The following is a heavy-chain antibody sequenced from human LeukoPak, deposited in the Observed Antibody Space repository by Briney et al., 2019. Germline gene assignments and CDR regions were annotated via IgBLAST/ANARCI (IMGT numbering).Heavy chain of an antibody. J-gene: IGHJ3*01. V-gene: IGHV3-30*18. CDR1: GFTFSSYG. D-gene: IGHD1-26*01. CDR3: AKGSGGSC. CDR2: ISYDGSNK. Sequence: GGSLRLSCAASGFTFSSYGMHWVRQAPGKGLEWVAVISYDGSNKYYADSVKGRFTISRDNSKNTLYLQMNSLRAEDTAVYYCAKGSGGSCWGQGTMVTVSS.